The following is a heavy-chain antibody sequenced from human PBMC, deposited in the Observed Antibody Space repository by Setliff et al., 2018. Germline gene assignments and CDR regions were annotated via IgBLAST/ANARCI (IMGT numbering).Heavy chain of an antibody. CDR3: ARGVSGVSWTPRY. J-gene: IGHJ4*02. CDR1: GDSMNDNH. D-gene: IGHD6-25*01. V-gene: IGHV4-4*08. CDR2: IYTSGGT. Sequence: KTSETLSLTCTVSGDSMNDNHWTWMRQPPGKGLEWIGYIYTSGGTNYNPSLKSRVTISVDMTENQFSLILRSVVAADTAVYYCARGVSGVSWTPRYWGRGTLVTV.